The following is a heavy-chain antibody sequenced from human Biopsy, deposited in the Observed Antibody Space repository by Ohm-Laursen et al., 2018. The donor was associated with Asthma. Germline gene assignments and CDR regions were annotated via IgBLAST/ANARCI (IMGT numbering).Heavy chain of an antibody. CDR2: INHSGST. CDR1: GGSFSGYY. D-gene: IGHD1-1*01. Sequence: PSQTLSLTCAVYGGSFSGYYWSWIRQPPGKGLEWIGEINHSGSTNYNPSLKSRVTISVDTSKNQFSLKLSSVTAADTAVYYCARLSLNDSLDPWGRGTPVTVSS. J-gene: IGHJ5*02. V-gene: IGHV4-34*01. CDR3: ARLSLNDSLDP.